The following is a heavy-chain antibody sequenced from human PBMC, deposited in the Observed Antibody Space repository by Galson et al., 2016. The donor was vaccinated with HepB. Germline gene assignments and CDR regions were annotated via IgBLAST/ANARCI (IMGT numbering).Heavy chain of an antibody. Sequence: SLRLSCAASGFTFSSYSMNWVRQAPGKGLEWVSSISSSSSYIYYADSVKGRFTISRDNAKNSLYLQMNSLRAEDTALYYCAREAFSEVTTFFDYWGQGTLVTVSS. D-gene: IGHD4-17*01. J-gene: IGHJ4*02. V-gene: IGHV3-21*01. CDR2: ISSSSSYI. CDR3: AREAFSEVTTFFDY. CDR1: GFTFSSYS.